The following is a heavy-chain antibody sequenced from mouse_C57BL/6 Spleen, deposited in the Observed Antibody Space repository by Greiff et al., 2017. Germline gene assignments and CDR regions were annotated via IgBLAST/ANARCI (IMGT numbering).Heavy chain of an antibody. D-gene: IGHD1-1*01. Sequence: EVQLQQPGAELVRPGASVKLSCTASGFNFTDDYMHWVKQRPEQGLEWIGWIDPANGDTEYASKFKGKATITADTSSNTAYLQLSSLTSEDTAVYYCTTRGSTWFAYWGQGTLVTVSA. CDR3: TTRGSTWFAY. CDR2: IDPANGDT. J-gene: IGHJ3*01. V-gene: IGHV14-4*01. CDR1: GFNFTDDY.